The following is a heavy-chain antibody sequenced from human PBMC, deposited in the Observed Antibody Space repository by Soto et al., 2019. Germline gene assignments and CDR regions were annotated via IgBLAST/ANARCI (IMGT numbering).Heavy chain of an antibody. D-gene: IGHD6-13*01. Sequence: QVQLQQSGPGLVKPSQTLSLTCDISGDSVSSNTAGWNWIRQSPSGALEWLARTYYRSKWYYDYAESMESRITIPPDTSKNQFSLHLTSVTPEDTAVYYCVRDGSAGRGLLYWFDPWGPGTPVTVSS. V-gene: IGHV6-1*01. J-gene: IGHJ5*02. CDR2: TYYRSKWYY. CDR1: GDSVSSNTAG. CDR3: VRDGSAGRGLLYWFDP.